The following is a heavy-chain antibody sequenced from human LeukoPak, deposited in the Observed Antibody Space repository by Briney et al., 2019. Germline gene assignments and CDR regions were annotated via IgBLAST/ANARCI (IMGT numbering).Heavy chain of an antibody. CDR2: ISYDGSNK. V-gene: IGHV3-30-3*01. J-gene: IGHJ4*02. CDR1: GFTFNHYA. CDR3: AKDESGAVAGHFDY. D-gene: IGHD6-19*01. Sequence: PGRSLRLSCAASGFTFNHYAIHWVRQAPGKGLEWVAVISYDGSNKYYADSVKGRFTISRDNSKNTLYLQMNSLRAEDTAVYYCAKDESGAVAGHFDYWGQGTLVTVSS.